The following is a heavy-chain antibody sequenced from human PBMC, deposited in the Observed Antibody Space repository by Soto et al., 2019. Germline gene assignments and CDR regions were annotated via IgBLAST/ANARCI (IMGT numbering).Heavy chain of an antibody. CDR1: GGSLSSGGYY. CDR2: IYYSGST. D-gene: IGHD6-13*01. CDR3: ARLIAAAGGGLDY. J-gene: IGHJ4*02. V-gene: IGHV4-31*03. Sequence: SETLSLTCTVSGGSLSSGGYYWSWIRRHPGKGLEWIGYIYYSGSTYYNPSLKSRVTISVDTSKNQFSLKLSSVTAADTAVYYCARLIAAAGGGLDYWGQGTLVTVSS.